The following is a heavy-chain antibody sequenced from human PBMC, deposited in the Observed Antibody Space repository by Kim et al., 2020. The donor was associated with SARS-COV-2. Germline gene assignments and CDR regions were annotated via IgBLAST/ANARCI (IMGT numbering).Heavy chain of an antibody. CDR1: GFTLSNYA. CDR3: AVNGGGLADWYFDL. D-gene: IGHD7-27*01. CDR2: FSGSGDTT. Sequence: GGSLRLSCAASGFTLSNYAMSWVRQAPGKGLEWVSGFSGSGDTTYYTDSVKGRFTISRDKPKNTLYLQMNTLRVEDMAVYFCAVNGGGLADWYFDLWGRGTLVPVST. V-gene: IGHV3-23*01. J-gene: IGHJ2*01.